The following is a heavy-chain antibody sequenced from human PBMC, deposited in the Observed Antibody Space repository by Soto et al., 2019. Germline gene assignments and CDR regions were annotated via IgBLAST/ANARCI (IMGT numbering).Heavy chain of an antibody. D-gene: IGHD1-20*01. V-gene: IGHV1-69*13. CDR2: IIPIFCTA. CDR1: GCGFRRYA. CDR3: GRRITWFDY. Sequence: VKVSCQACGCGFRRYALSWVRQAPGQGLEWMGGIIPIFCTANYAQKFQGRVTITADESTSTAYMKVSSLRAEDTAAYYCGRRITWFDYWGQGTLVTVSS. J-gene: IGHJ4*02.